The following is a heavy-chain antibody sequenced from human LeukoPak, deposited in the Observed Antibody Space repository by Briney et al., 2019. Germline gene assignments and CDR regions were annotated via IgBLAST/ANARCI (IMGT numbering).Heavy chain of an antibody. Sequence: SETLSLTCTVSGGSFSSSSYYWGWIRQPPGKGLEWIGSIYYSGSTYYNPSLKSRVTISVDTSKNQFSLKLSSVTAADTAVYYCARVTTTGEVDYWGQGTLVTVSS. J-gene: IGHJ4*02. CDR3: ARVTTTGEVDY. V-gene: IGHV4-39*01. CDR1: GGSFSSSSYY. D-gene: IGHD1-14*01. CDR2: IYYSGST.